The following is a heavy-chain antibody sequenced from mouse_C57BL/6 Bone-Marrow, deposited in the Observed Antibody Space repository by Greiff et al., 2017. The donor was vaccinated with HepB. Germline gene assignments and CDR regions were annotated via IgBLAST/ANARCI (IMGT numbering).Heavy chain of an antibody. CDR2: IDPANGNT. CDR1: GFNIKNTY. Sequence: EVQLVESVAELVRPGASVKLSCTASGFNIKNTYMHWVKQRPEQGLEWIGRIDPANGNTKYAPKFQGKATITADTSSNTAYLQLSSLTSDDTAIYYCARDYGSSYDYYAMDYWGPGTSVTVSS. D-gene: IGHD1-1*01. V-gene: IGHV14-3*01. CDR3: ARDYGSSYDYYAMDY. J-gene: IGHJ4*01.